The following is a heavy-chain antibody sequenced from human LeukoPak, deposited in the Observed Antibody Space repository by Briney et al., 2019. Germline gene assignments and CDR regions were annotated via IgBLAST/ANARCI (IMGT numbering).Heavy chain of an antibody. CDR2: IYYSGST. D-gene: IGHD6-19*01. J-gene: IGHJ6*02. Sequence: PSETLSLTCTVADDSISNSDYYWGWIRQPPGKGLEWIGSIYYSGSTYYKPSLKSRVTISVDTSKNQFSLKLRSVTAADTAVYYCARISPRYSSGFDYYGMDVWGQGTMVTVSS. V-gene: IGHV4-39*07. CDR1: DDSISNSDYY. CDR3: ARISPRYSSGFDYYGMDV.